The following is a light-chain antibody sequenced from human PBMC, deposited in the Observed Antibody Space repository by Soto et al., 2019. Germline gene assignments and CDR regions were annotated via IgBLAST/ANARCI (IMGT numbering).Light chain of an antibody. CDR2: DAF. CDR3: QQRSNWPRT. Sequence: EIVLTQSPATLSLSPGERATLSCSASQSVSSYLAWYQQKPGQAPRLLIYDAFNRATGIPARFSGSGSGTDFTLTISSLEPEDFAVYYCQQRSNWPRTFGQGTRLEIK. CDR1: QSVSSY. V-gene: IGKV3-11*01. J-gene: IGKJ5*01.